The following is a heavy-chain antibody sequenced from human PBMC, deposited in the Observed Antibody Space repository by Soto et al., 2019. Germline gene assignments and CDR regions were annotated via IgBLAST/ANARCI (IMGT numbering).Heavy chain of an antibody. CDR3: ARESGGATATLDYYYFYMDV. CDR2: MNPNRGDT. J-gene: IGHJ6*03. CDR1: GYRFSDYY. Sequence: QVQLVQSGAEVKKTGASVTVSCKASGYRFSDYYLHWVRQAPGQGPEWMGWMNPNRGDTKYAQKFQGRVTMTRDTSVRTAFMELNWLKSDDTAVYYCARESGGATATLDYYYFYMDVWGIGTTVTVSS. D-gene: IGHD5-12*01. V-gene: IGHV1-2*02.